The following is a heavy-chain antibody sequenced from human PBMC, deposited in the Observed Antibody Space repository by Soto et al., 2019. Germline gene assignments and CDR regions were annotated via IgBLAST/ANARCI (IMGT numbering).Heavy chain of an antibody. V-gene: IGHV3-7*03. Sequence: GSLRLSCAASGFTFSSYWMSWVRQAPGKGLEWVANIKQDGSEKYYVDSVKGRFTISRDNAKNSLYLQMNSLRAEDTAVYYCARDSSGGIYYYGMDVWGQGTTVTVSS. D-gene: IGHD6-19*01. CDR3: ARDSSGGIYYYGMDV. J-gene: IGHJ6*02. CDR2: IKQDGSEK. CDR1: GFTFSSYW.